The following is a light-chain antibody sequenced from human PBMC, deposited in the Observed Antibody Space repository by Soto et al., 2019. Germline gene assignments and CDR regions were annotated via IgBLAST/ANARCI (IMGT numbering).Light chain of an antibody. CDR1: SSNIGSNT. Sequence: QAVVTQSPSVSATPGQRVSISCSGSSSNIGSNTVSWYQHVPGTAPKLLIYSNDQRPSAVPGRLSGSKSGSSASLAISGLESDDEAAYYCATWDDSLNVVFGGGTQLTVL. CDR3: ATWDDSLNVV. J-gene: IGLJ2*01. CDR2: SND. V-gene: IGLV1-44*01.